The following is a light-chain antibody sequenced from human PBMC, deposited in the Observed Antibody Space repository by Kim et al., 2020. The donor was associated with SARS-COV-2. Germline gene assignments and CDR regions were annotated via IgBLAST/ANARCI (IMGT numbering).Light chain of an antibody. V-gene: IGLV3-21*04. CDR3: QVWDSSSDHFYV. J-gene: IGLJ1*01. Sequence: PGKTPTITFGGKAVGSKSVLGYRQKPGPAPALVLYYDSDRPSGIPERFSGSNSGNTATLTISRVEAGDEADYYCQVWDSSSDHFYVFGTGTKVTVL. CDR2: YDS. CDR1: AVGSKS.